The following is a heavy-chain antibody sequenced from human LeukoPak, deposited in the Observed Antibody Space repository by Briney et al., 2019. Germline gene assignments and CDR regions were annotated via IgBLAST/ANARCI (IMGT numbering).Heavy chain of an antibody. CDR3: ATQEFYGSGSYFLE. Sequence: SETLSLTCTVSGGSLSSYYWSWIRQPPGKGLEWIGYIYYSGSTNYNPSLKSRVTISVDTSKNQFSLKLSSVTAADTAVYYCATQEFYGSGSYFLEWGQGTLVTVSS. V-gene: IGHV4-59*08. CDR1: GGSLSSYY. D-gene: IGHD3-10*01. J-gene: IGHJ4*02. CDR2: IYYSGST.